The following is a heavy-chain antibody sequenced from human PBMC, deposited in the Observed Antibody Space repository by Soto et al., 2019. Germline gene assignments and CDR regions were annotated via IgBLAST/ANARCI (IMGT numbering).Heavy chain of an antibody. CDR1: GGTFSSYA. D-gene: IGHD3-10*01. J-gene: IGHJ4*02. CDR3: ARVGWFGESLKYYLDY. Sequence: ASVKVSCKASGGTFSSYAISWVRQAPGQGLEWMGGIIPIFGTANYAQKFQGRVTITADESTSTAYMELSSLRSEDTAVYYCARVGWFGESLKYYLDYWGQGTLVTVSS. CDR2: IIPIFGTA. V-gene: IGHV1-69*13.